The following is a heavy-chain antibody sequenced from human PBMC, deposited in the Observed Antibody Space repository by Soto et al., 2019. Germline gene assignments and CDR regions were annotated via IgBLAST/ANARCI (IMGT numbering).Heavy chain of an antibody. CDR2: IIPIFGTA. CDR3: AGTGDYYYYYGMDV. CDR1: GGTFSSYA. Sequence: QVQLVQSGAEVKKPGSSVKVSCKASGGTFSSYAISWVRQAPGQGLEWMGGIIPIFGTANYAQKFQGRVTITADESTSTAYMELSSLRSADTAVYSFAGTGDYYYYYGMDVWGQGTTVTVSS. V-gene: IGHV1-69*12. J-gene: IGHJ6*02.